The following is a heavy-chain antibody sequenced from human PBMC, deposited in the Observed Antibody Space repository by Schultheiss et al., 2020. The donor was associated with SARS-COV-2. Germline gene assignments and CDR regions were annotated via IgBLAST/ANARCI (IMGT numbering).Heavy chain of an antibody. V-gene: IGHV1-18*01. CDR3: ARSDYDYIWGSYRPFDF. CDR1: GYTFTSYG. Sequence: ASVKVSCKASGYTFTSYGISWVRQAPGQGLEWMGWISAYNGNTNYAQNLRDRVFMTTDTSTSTAYMELRYLRSDDTAVYYCARSDYDYIWGSYRPFDFWGQGTLVTVSS. J-gene: IGHJ4*02. D-gene: IGHD3-16*02. CDR2: ISAYNGNT.